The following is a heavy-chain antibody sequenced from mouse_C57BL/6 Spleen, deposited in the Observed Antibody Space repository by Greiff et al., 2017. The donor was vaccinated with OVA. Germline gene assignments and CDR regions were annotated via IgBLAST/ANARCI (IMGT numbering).Heavy chain of an antibody. D-gene: IGHD1-1*01. J-gene: IGHJ3*01. CDR3: ARGFGYGSSFAY. CDR1: GYTFTDYN. V-gene: IGHV1-18*01. CDR2: INPNNGGT. Sequence: EVQLQESGPELVKPGASVKIPCKASGYTFTDYNMDWVKQSHGKSLEWIGDINPNNGGTIYNQKFKGKATLTVDKSSSTAYMELRSLTSEDTAVYYCARGFGYGSSFAYWGQGTLVTVSA.